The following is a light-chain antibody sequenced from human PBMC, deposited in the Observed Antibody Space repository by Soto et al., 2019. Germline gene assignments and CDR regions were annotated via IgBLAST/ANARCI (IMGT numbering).Light chain of an antibody. V-gene: IGKV1-39*01. CDR3: QQSYSTLRT. CDR2: AAS. Sequence: DIQMTQAPSSLASSVGDRVTITCRASQSISSDLNWDQQKPGKAPKLLIYAASSLQSGVPSRFSGSGSGTDFTLTISSLQPEDFATYYCQQSYSTLRTFGQGTKLEIK. J-gene: IGKJ2*01. CDR1: QSISSD.